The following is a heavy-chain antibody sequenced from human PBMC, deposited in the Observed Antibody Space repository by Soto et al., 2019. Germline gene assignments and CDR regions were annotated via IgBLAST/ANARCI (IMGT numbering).Heavy chain of an antibody. J-gene: IGHJ4*02. V-gene: IGHV4-31*03. D-gene: IGHD3-22*01. Sequence: QVQLQESGPGLVKPSQTLSLTCTVSGGSISSGGYYWSWIRQHPGKGLEWIGYIYYSGSTYYNPSLNIRVTISVDTSKNQFSLKLSSVTAADTAVYYCASLSDSSGYYRFDYWGQGTLVTVSS. CDR3: ASLSDSSGYYRFDY. CDR1: GGSISSGGYY. CDR2: IYYSGST.